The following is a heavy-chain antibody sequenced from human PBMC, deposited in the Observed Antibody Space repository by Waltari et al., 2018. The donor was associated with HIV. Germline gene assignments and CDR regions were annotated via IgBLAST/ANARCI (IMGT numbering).Heavy chain of an antibody. CDR3: ARRHVDTALVRWGLDD. D-gene: IGHD5-18*01. V-gene: IGHV4-39*01. J-gene: IGHJ4*02. CDR1: GGSIRRSSYF. Sequence: QLQLQESGPGLVKPSETLSLTCTFPGGSIRRSSYFWGWIRQPPAQGLEWIGSIYYSRSTYYNPSLKSRVTISVDTPKNQFSLILSSVTAADTAVYYCARRHVDTALVRWGLDDWGQGTLVTVSS. CDR2: IYYSRST.